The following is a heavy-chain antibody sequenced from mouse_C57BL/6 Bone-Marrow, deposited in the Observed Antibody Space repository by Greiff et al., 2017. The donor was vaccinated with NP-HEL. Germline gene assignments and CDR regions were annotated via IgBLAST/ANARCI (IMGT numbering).Heavy chain of an antibody. D-gene: IGHD1-1*01. CDR1: GFTFTDYY. CDR3: ARYKKLLHAMDD. J-gene: IGHJ4*01. Sequence: EVMLVESGGGLVQPGGSLSLSCAASGFTFTDYYMSWVRQPPGKALEWLGFIRNKANGYTTEYSASVKGRFTISRDNSQSILYLQMNALRAEDSATYYCARYKKLLHAMDDWGQGTSVTVSS. CDR2: IRNKANGYTT. V-gene: IGHV7-3*01.